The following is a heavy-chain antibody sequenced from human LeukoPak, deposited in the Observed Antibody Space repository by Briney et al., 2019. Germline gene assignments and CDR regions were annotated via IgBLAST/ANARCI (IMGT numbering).Heavy chain of an antibody. CDR3: ARGSSSQAFDI. J-gene: IGHJ3*02. Sequence: PSETLSLTCTVSGGSISSSTYYWGWIRQPPGKGLEWIGTIYYSRSTNYNPSLKSRVTISIDTSKNQFSLKLSSVAAADTAVYYCARGSSSQAFDIWGQGTMVTVSS. CDR1: GGSISSSTYY. CDR2: IYYSRST. D-gene: IGHD6-6*01. V-gene: IGHV4-39*01.